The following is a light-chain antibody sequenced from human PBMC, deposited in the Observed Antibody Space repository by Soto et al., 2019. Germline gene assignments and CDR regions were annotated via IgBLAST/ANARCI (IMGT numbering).Light chain of an antibody. Sequence: DIQMTQSPSSLSASVGDRVTITCRASQSISSWLAWYQQKPGKAPKLLIFDASSLESGGPSRFSGSRSGTEFTLTIRSLQPDDYATYYCQQYNSYSPLTFGGGTKVEIK. CDR2: DAS. CDR1: QSISSW. V-gene: IGKV1-5*01. J-gene: IGKJ4*01. CDR3: QQYNSYSPLT.